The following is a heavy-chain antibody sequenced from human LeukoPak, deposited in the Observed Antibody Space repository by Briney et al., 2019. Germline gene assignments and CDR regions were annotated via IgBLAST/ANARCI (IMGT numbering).Heavy chain of an antibody. Sequence: PGGSLRLSCAASGFTFSSYGMHWVRQAPGKGLEWVAVIWYDGSDKYYADSVKGRFTISRGNSKNTLYLQMDSLRAEDTAVYYCAKVAPYDIHAFDIWGQGTMVTVSS. CDR1: GFTFSSYG. V-gene: IGHV3-30*02. D-gene: IGHD3-9*01. CDR2: IWYDGSDK. J-gene: IGHJ3*02. CDR3: AKVAPYDIHAFDI.